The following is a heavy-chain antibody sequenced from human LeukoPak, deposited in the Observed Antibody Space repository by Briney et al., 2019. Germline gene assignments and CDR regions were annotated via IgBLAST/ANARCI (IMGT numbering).Heavy chain of an antibody. CDR3: ARSIIAYYDFWSGYSNFDY. CDR2: IIPIFGTA. D-gene: IGHD3-3*01. J-gene: IGHJ4*02. Sequence: ASVKVSCKASGGTFISYAISWVRQAPGQGLEWMGGIIPIFGTANYAQKFQGRVTITADKSTSTAYMELSSLRSEDTAVYYCARSIIAYYDFWSGYSNFDYWGQGTLVTVSS. V-gene: IGHV1-69*06. CDR1: GGTFISYA.